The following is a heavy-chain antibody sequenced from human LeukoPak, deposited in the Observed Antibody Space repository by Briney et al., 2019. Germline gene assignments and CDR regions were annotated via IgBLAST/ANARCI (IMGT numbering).Heavy chain of an antibody. V-gene: IGHV3-33*01. CDR3: AGDTPPGGEYYFEY. Sequence: PGRSLRLSCAASGFSFSTYGMHWVRQAPDTGLEWVALIWHDGSKEYYADSVKGRFTISRDNSKNTLYLEMNSLRADDTAVYYCAGDTPPGGEYYFEYWGQRALVTVSS. CDR1: GFSFSTYG. J-gene: IGHJ4*02. CDR2: IWHDGSKE. D-gene: IGHD3-16*01.